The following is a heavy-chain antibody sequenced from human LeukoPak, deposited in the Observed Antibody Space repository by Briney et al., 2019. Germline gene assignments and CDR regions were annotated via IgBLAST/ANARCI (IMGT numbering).Heavy chain of an antibody. CDR1: GYTFTTYG. CDR2: KSGYNENT. Sequence: ASVKVSCKASGYTFTTYGISWVRQAPGQGLEWMGWKSGYNENTNYAQKFQGRVTMTTDTSTSTAYMELRSLRSDDTAVYYCARDRVNYYDSSGYTFDSWGQGALVTVSS. V-gene: IGHV1-18*01. CDR3: ARDRVNYYDSSGYTFDS. D-gene: IGHD3-22*01. J-gene: IGHJ4*02.